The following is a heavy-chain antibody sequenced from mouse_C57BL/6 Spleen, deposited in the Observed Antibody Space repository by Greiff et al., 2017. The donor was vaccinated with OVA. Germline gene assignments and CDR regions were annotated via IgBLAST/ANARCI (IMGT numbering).Heavy chain of an antibody. V-gene: IGHV5-17*01. J-gene: IGHJ2*01. CDR3: ARGYDGYYVGPHY. CDR1: GFTFSDYG. Sequence: EVKLVESGGGLVKPGGSLKLSCAASGFTFSDYGMHWVRQAPEKGLEWVAYISSGSRTIYYADTVKGRFTISRDNAKKTRFRQMTRLRSEDTAMYYCARGYDGYYVGPHYWGQGTTLTVSS. CDR2: ISSGSRTI. D-gene: IGHD2-3*01.